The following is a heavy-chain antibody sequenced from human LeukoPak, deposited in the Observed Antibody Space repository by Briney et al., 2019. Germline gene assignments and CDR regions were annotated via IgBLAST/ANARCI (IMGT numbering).Heavy chain of an antibody. D-gene: IGHD6-13*01. V-gene: IGHV1-18*01. CDR2: ISAYNGNT. CDR1: GYTFTSYG. J-gene: IGHJ4*02. CDR3: ASGYSSTFDY. Sequence: ASAKVSCTASGYTFTSYGISWVRQAPGQGLEWMGWISAYNGNTNYAQKLQGRVTMTTDASTSTAYMELRSLRSDDTAVYYCASGYSSTFDYWGQGTLVTVSS.